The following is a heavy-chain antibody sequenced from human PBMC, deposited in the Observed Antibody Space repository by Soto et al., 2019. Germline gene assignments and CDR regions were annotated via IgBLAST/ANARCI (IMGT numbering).Heavy chain of an antibody. J-gene: IGHJ6*02. Sequence: PVKVSCKASGGTFSSYAISWVRQAPGQGLEWMGGIIPIFGTANYAQKFQGRVTITADESTSTAYMELSSLRSEDTAVYYCARGGYYDSSGYYPPPQYYYYGMDVWGQGTTVTVSS. CDR1: GGTFSSYA. CDR2: IIPIFGTA. D-gene: IGHD3-22*01. V-gene: IGHV1-69*13. CDR3: ARGGYYDSSGYYPPPQYYYYGMDV.